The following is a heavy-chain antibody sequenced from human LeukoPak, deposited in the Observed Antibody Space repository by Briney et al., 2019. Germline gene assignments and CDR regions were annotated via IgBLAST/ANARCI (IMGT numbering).Heavy chain of an antibody. CDR1: GGPVDSHY. CDR2: IYHSGST. J-gene: IGHJ5*02. V-gene: IGHV4-59*08. D-gene: IGHD1-1*01. CDR3: ARGVAVGGTTHFDP. Sequence: PSGTLSLTCTVSGGPVDSHYWTWIRQPPGKGLEWIAFIYHSGSTVYSPSLMSRVTMSVNRSKRQFSLNLSSVTAADTAVYYCARGVAVGGTTHFDPWGQGTLVTVSS.